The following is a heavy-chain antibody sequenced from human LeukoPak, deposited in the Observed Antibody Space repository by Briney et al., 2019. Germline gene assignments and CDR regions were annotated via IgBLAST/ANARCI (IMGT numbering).Heavy chain of an antibody. V-gene: IGHV3-64*01. Sequence: PGGSLRLSCAASGFTFGSYAMHWVRQAPGKGLEYVSAISSNGGSTYYANSVKGRFTISRDNSKNTLYLQMGSLRAEDMAVYYCARVGYDFWSSYYYYMDVWGKGTTVTVSS. D-gene: IGHD3-3*01. CDR2: ISSNGGST. CDR3: ARVGYDFWSSYYYYMDV. J-gene: IGHJ6*03. CDR1: GFTFGSYA.